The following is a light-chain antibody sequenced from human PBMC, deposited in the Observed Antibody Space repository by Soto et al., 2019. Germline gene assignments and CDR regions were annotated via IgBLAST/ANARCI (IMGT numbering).Light chain of an antibody. V-gene: IGKV3D-15*01. CDR3: HQYHNWPRT. J-gene: IGKJ1*01. Sequence: EIVLTQSPATLSLSPGERATLSCRASQSVSSNLAWYQQKPGQAPRLLLYATSTRAMGIPARFRGSGSGTEFTLTISSLQSEDFAVYYCHQYHNWPRTFGQGTKVDIK. CDR2: ATS. CDR1: QSVSSN.